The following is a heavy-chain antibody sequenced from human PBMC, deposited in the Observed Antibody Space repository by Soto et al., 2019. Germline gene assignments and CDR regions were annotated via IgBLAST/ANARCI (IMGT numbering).Heavy chain of an antibody. V-gene: IGHV3-53*01. D-gene: IGHD1-1*01. Sequence: PGGSLRLSCAASGFTVNSNHMSWVRQAPGKGLEWVSVIYSGGRTYYADSVKGRFTISRDNSKNTLYLQMNSLRAEDTAVYYCARDARLDTYYYYAMDVWGRGTTVTVSS. J-gene: IGHJ6*02. CDR2: IYSGGRT. CDR1: GFTVNSNH. CDR3: ARDARLDTYYYYAMDV.